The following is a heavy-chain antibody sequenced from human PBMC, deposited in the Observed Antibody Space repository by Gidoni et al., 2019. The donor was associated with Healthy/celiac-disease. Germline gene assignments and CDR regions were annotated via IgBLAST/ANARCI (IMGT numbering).Heavy chain of an antibody. CDR1: GSTFRSYS. Sequence: EVQLLWSGGGLVQPGGSLRLSWAASGSTFRSYSLSWVSQAPGKGREWGSAISGSGGSTYYADSVKGRFTITRDNSKNTLYLQMNSLRAEDTAVYYCAKDLGGILLLWFGLSLGMDVWGQGTTVTVSS. J-gene: IGHJ6*02. V-gene: IGHV3-23*01. CDR2: ISGSGGST. CDR3: AKDLGGILLLWFGLSLGMDV. D-gene: IGHD3-10*01.